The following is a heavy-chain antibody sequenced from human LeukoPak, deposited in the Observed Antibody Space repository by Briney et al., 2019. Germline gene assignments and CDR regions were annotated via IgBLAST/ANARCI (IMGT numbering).Heavy chain of an antibody. D-gene: IGHD6-19*01. V-gene: IGHV4-59*01. CDR2: ICYSGST. J-gene: IGHJ4*02. Sequence: SETLSLTCTVSGGSISSYYWSWIRQPPGKGLEWIGYICYSGSTNYNPPLKSRVTISVDTSKNQFSLKLSSVTAADTAVYYCAAQGRYSSGWRADYWGQGTLVTVSS. CDR1: GGSISSYY. CDR3: AAQGRYSSGWRADY.